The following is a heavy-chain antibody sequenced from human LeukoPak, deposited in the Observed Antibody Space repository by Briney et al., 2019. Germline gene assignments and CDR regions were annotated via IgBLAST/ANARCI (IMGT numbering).Heavy chain of an antibody. CDR1: GFTFSSYS. CDR3: ARIGDYGDYGHWFDP. J-gene: IGHJ5*02. V-gene: IGHV3-48*01. CDR2: ISRSRSTI. D-gene: IGHD4-17*01. Sequence: PGGSLRLSCAASGFTFSSYSMNWVRQAPGKGLEWVSYISRSRSTIYYADSVKGRFTISRDNAKNSLYLQMNSLRAEDTAVYYCARIGDYGDYGHWFDPWGQGPLVTVSS.